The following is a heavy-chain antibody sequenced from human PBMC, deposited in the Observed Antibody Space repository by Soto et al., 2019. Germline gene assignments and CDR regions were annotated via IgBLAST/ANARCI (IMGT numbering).Heavy chain of an antibody. CDR3: AKDSVGAGKGDYYYYYGMDV. CDR2: ISGSGGST. Sequence: GGSLRLSCAASGFTFSSYAMSWVRQAPGKGLEWVSAISGSGGSTYYADSVKGRFTISRDKSKNTLYLQMNRLRAEEKAVYYCAKDSVGAGKGDYYYYYGMDVWGQGTTVTVSS. V-gene: IGHV3-23*01. CDR1: GFTFSSYA. D-gene: IGHD3-3*01. J-gene: IGHJ6*02.